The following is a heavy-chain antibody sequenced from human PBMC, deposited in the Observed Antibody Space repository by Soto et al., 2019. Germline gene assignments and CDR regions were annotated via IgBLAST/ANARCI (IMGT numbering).Heavy chain of an antibody. V-gene: IGHV1-46*01. Sequence: QVQLVQSGAEVKKPGASVKVSCKASGYTFTSYYMHWVRQAPGQGLEWVGIINPSGGSTSYAQKFQGRVTMTRDTSTSTVYMELSSLRSEDTAVYYCARELGYCSSTSCLIDYWGQGTLVTVSS. CDR2: INPSGGST. CDR1: GYTFTSYY. J-gene: IGHJ4*02. CDR3: ARELGYCSSTSCLIDY. D-gene: IGHD2-2*01.